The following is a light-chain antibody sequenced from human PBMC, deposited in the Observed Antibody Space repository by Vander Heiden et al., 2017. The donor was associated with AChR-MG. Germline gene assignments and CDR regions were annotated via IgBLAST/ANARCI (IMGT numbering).Light chain of an antibody. Sequence: SYVLTQPPSVSVAPGKTARITCGGNNIGSKSVHWYQQKPGQAPLLVVYDVSDRPSGFPGRFSGSNSGNTATLTISRVEAGDEADYYCQVWDSSSSVVFGGGTKLTVL. CDR3: QVWDSSSSVV. J-gene: IGLJ2*01. V-gene: IGLV3-21*03. CDR1: NIGSKS. CDR2: DVS.